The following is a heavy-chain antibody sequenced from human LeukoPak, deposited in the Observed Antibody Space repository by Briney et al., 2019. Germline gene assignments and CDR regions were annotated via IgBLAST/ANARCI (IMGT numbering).Heavy chain of an antibody. V-gene: IGHV1-46*01. J-gene: IGHJ3*02. D-gene: IGHD4-23*01. Sequence: ASVKVSCKDFGYTFTNYYMHWGRQAPGQGPEWMGIVNPNVGSTTYAQKFQGRVTMTRDMSTNTVYMELSSLRSDDTAEYFCAIVSPMTTVARGQGAFDIWGQGTMVIVSA. CDR2: VNPNVGST. CDR3: AIVSPMTTVARGQGAFDI. CDR1: GYTFTNYY.